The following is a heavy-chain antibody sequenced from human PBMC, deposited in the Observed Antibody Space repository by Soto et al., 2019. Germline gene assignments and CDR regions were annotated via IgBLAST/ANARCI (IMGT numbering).Heavy chain of an antibody. CDR1: GYTFRSYA. D-gene: IGHD5-12*01. CDR2: ISGSGSST. Sequence: EVQLLESGGGLVQPGGSLRLSCAASGYTFRSYAMNWVRQAPGKGLEWVSSISGSGSSTYYVDSVKGRFTVTRDNSKNTLCLQRNSLRAEYTATYYCARDRGTSGEYSGYDLVDDWGQGTLVIVSS. J-gene: IGHJ4*02. V-gene: IGHV3-23*01. CDR3: ARDRGTSGEYSGYDLVDD.